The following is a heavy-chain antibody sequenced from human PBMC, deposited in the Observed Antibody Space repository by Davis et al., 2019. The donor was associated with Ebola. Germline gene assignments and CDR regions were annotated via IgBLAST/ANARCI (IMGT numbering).Heavy chain of an antibody. J-gene: IGHJ6*02. V-gene: IGHV3-48*02. CDR2: ISSSSSTI. Sequence: PGGSLRLSCAASGFTFSSYSMNWVRQAPGKGLEWVSYISSSSSTIYYADSVKGRFTISRDNAKNSLYLQMNSLRDEDTAVYYCARDMNGGVRQTLTRIYYYYGMDVWGQGTTVTVSS. CDR3: ARDMNGGVRQTLTRIYYYYGMDV. CDR1: GFTFSSYS. D-gene: IGHD2-15*01.